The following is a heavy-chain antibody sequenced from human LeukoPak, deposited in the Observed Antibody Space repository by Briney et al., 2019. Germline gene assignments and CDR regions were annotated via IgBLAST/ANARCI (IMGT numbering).Heavy chain of an antibody. D-gene: IGHD5-18*01. CDR1: GFSVNDGW. Sequence: PGGSLSLSCEVSGFSVNDGWMNWVRQAPGKGLEWVANIKSGTDGGTTEYAAPVNGRFSVSVDGSKNTFYLQMNSLKAEDTALYYCTTKLGFTYGVDFWGQGTLVTVPA. CDR3: TTKLGFTYGVDF. CDR2: IKSGTDGGTT. V-gene: IGHV3-15*01. J-gene: IGHJ4*02.